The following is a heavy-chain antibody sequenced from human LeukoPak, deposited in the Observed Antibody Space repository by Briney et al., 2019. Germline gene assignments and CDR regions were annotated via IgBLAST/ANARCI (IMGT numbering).Heavy chain of an antibody. CDR2: ILSDGSNK. CDR3: AKDRRDGYNYLFDY. Sequence: PGGSLRLSCAASGLSFSSYGMHWARQAPGKGLEWVAVILSDGSNKYYADSVKGRFTISRGNSKNTLYLQMNSLRAEDTAVYYCAKDRRDGYNYLFDYWGQGTLVTVSS. D-gene: IGHD5-24*01. CDR1: GLSFSSYG. J-gene: IGHJ4*02. V-gene: IGHV3-30*18.